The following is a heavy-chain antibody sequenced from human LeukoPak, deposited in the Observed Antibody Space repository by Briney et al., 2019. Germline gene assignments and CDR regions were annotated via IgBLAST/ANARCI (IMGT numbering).Heavy chain of an antibody. Sequence: GGSLRLSCAASGFTFSSYAMSWVRQAPGKGLEWVSAISGSGGNTYYADSVKGRFTISRDNSKNTLYLQMNSLRAEDTAVYYCAKDPASSSWYQDNWFDPWGQGTLVTVSS. J-gene: IGHJ5*02. CDR3: AKDPASSSWYQDNWFDP. V-gene: IGHV3-23*01. CDR1: GFTFSSYA. D-gene: IGHD6-13*01. CDR2: ISGSGGNT.